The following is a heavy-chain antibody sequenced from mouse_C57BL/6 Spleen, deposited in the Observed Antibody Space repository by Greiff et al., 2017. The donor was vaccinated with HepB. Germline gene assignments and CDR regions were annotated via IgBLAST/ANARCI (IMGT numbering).Heavy chain of an antibody. CDR2: ILPGSGST. Sequence: QVQLQQSGAELMKPGASVKLSCKATGYTFTGYWIEWVKQRPGHGLEWIGEILPGSGSTNYNEKFKGKATLTADTSSNTAYMQLSSLTTEDSAIYYCARRGYGSSDYYAMDYWGQGTSVTVSS. D-gene: IGHD1-1*01. CDR1: GYTFTGYW. J-gene: IGHJ4*01. CDR3: ARRGYGSSDYYAMDY. V-gene: IGHV1-9*01.